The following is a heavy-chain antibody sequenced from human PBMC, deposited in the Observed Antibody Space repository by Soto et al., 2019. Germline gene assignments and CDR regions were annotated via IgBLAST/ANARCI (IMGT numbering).Heavy chain of an antibody. Sequence: PGESLKISCKASGYSFTSYWIGWVRQMPGKGLEWMGIIYPGDSDTRYSPSFQGQVTISADKSISTAYLQWSSLKASDTAMYYCALPKAARPGDYYYYGTDVWGQGTTVTVSS. J-gene: IGHJ6*02. CDR2: IYPGDSDT. D-gene: IGHD6-6*01. CDR3: ALPKAARPGDYYYYGTDV. V-gene: IGHV5-51*01. CDR1: GYSFTSYW.